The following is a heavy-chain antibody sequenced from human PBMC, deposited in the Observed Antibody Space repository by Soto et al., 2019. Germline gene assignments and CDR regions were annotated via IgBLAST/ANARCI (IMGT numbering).Heavy chain of an antibody. J-gene: IGHJ4*02. Sequence: GGSLRLSCAASGFTFSSYSMNWVRQAPGKGLEWVSYISSSSSTIYYADSVKGRFTISRDNAKNSLYLQMNSLRDEDTAVYYCARTFRDYVWGSPIPYYFDYWGQGTPVTVSS. D-gene: IGHD3-16*01. CDR2: ISSSSSTI. V-gene: IGHV3-48*02. CDR3: ARTFRDYVWGSPIPYYFDY. CDR1: GFTFSSYS.